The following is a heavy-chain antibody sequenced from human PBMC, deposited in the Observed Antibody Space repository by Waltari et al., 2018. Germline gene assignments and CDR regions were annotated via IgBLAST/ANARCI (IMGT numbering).Heavy chain of an antibody. D-gene: IGHD3-3*01. CDR2: IIPIFGTT. J-gene: IGHJ5*02. CDR1: GGTFSRYA. Sequence: QVQLVQSGAEVKKPGSSVKVSCKASGGTFSRYAIRWGRPAPGQGLEWRGGIIPIFGTTNYAQKFQGRVTITADESTSTAYMELSSLRSEDTAVYYCARGDTSFGADWFDPWGQGTLVTVSS. CDR3: ARGDTSFGADWFDP. V-gene: IGHV1-69*01.